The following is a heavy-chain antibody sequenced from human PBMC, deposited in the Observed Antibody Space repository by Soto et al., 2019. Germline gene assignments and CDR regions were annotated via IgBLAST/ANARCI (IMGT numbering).Heavy chain of an antibody. J-gene: IGHJ4*02. CDR1: GYTFTSYD. CDR2: VNPNSGNT. D-gene: IGHD6-13*01. V-gene: IGHV1-8*01. Sequence: QVHLVQSGAEVKKPGASVKVSCKVSGYTFTSYDINWVRQASGQGLEWMGWVNPNSGNTGYAQKFQGRVTMTRSPSISMAYMELSSLRSDDTAVYYCAREAAAGTFDYWGQGTLVTVSP. CDR3: AREAAAGTFDY.